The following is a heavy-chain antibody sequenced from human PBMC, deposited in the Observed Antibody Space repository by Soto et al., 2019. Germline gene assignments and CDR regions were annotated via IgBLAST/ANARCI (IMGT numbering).Heavy chain of an antibody. CDR2: IYHSGST. CDR1: GGSISSGGYS. CDR3: GRVVEVATRHTDFDS. Sequence: SETLSLTCAVSGGSISSGGYSWSWIRQPPGKGLEWIGYIYHSGSTYYNPSLKSRVTISVDRSKNQFSLKLSSVTAADTAVYFCGRVVEVATRHTDFDSWGQGILVTVSS. J-gene: IGHJ5*01. D-gene: IGHD2-15*01. V-gene: IGHV4-30-2*01.